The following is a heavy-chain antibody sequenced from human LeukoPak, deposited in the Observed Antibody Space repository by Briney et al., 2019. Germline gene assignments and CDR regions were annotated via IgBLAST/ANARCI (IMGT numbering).Heavy chain of an antibody. CDR2: IYYSGST. CDR3: ARDGNWGFDY. Sequence: SETLSLTCAVYGGSFSSYYWSWIRQPPGKGLEWIGYIYYSGSTNYNPSLKSRVTISGDTSKNQFSLKLTSVTAADTAVYYCARDGNWGFDYWGQGTLVTVSS. D-gene: IGHD7-27*01. CDR1: GGSFSSYY. J-gene: IGHJ4*02. V-gene: IGHV4-59*01.